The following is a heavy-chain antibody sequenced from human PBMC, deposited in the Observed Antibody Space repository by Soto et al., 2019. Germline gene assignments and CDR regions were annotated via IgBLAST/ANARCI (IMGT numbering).Heavy chain of an antibody. V-gene: IGHV1-69*12. Sequence: QVQLVQSGAEVKKPGSSVKVSCKASGGTFSSSAISWVRQAPGQGLEWMGGIIPIFGTANYAQKFQGRVTITADESASTAYMELSSLSSEDTAVYYCARDETCGGDCYWWCYWGQATLVTVSS. CDR2: IIPIFGTA. CDR1: GGTFSSSA. J-gene: IGHJ1*01. CDR3: ARDETCGGDCYWWCY. D-gene: IGHD2-21*02.